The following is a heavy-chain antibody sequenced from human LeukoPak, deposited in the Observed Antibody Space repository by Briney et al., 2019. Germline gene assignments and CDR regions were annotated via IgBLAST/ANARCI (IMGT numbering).Heavy chain of an antibody. Sequence: SVKVSCKASGGTFSSYAISWVRQAPGQGLEWMGGIIPIFGTANYAQKFQGRVTITADKSTSTAYMGLSSLRSEDTVVYYCARDGAAAGTDAFDIWGQGTMVTVSS. CDR1: GGTFSSYA. D-gene: IGHD6-13*01. V-gene: IGHV1-69*06. J-gene: IGHJ3*02. CDR2: IIPIFGTA. CDR3: ARDGAAAGTDAFDI.